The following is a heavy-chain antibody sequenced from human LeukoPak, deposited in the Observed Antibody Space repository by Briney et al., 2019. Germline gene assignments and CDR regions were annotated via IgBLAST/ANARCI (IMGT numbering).Heavy chain of an antibody. D-gene: IGHD4-17*01. V-gene: IGHV4-59*01. CDR2: IYYSGST. Sequence: PSETLSLTCTVSGGSISSYYWSWIRQPPGKGLEWIGYIYYSGSTNYNPSLKSRVTISVDTSKNQFSLKLSSVTAADTAVYYCASIYGDYAMDYWGQGTLVTVSS. J-gene: IGHJ4*02. CDR1: GGSISSYY. CDR3: ASIYGDYAMDY.